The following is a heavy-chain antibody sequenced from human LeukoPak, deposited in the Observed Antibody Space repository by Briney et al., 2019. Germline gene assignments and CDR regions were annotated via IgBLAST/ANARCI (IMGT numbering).Heavy chain of an antibody. CDR1: GGSISSYY. V-gene: IGHV4-59*01. CDR3: AKDMVPVAGRGLDY. D-gene: IGHD6-19*01. J-gene: IGHJ4*02. Sequence: PSETLSLTCTVSGGSISSYYWSWIRQPPGKGLEWIGYIYYSGSTNYNPSLKSRVTISVDTSKNQFSLKLSSVTAADTALYYCAKDMVPVAGRGLDYWGQGTLVTVSS. CDR2: IYYSGST.